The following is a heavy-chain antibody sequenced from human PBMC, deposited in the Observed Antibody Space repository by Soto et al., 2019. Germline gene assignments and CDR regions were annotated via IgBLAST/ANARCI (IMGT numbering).Heavy chain of an antibody. CDR3: ARGTLGYGDSNKNFKWFDP. CDR2: ISAYNVNT. Sequence: ASVKVSCKASGDTFTGYGSSWVRQAPGPGPAWMGWISAYNVNTNYAQKLQGRVTMATDTSTSTAYMELRSLRSEVTGVYCCARGTLGYGDSNKNFKWFDPWGQG. J-gene: IGHJ5*02. D-gene: IGHD4-17*01. V-gene: IGHV1-18*01. CDR1: GDTFTGYG.